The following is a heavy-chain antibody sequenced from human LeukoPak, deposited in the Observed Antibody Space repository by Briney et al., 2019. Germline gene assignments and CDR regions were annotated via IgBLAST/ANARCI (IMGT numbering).Heavy chain of an antibody. CDR3: AREGVPYYDFWSGYSRADY. CDR2: IIPIFGTA. J-gene: IGHJ4*02. Sequence: GASVKVSCKASGGTFSSYAISWVRQAPGQGLEWMGGIIPIFGTANYAQKFQGRVTITADESTSTAYMELSSLRSEDTAVYYCAREGVPYYDFWSGYSRADYWGQGTLVTVSS. CDR1: GGTFSSYA. D-gene: IGHD3-3*01. V-gene: IGHV1-69*13.